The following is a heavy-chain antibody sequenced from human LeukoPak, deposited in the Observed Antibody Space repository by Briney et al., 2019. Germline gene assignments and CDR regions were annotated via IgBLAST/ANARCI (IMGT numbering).Heavy chain of an antibody. CDR3: TRGSYGDYEY. CDR1: GFTFSSYS. D-gene: IGHD4-17*01. V-gene: IGHV3-21*01. CDR2: ISSSSYI. Sequence: GGSLRLSCAASGFTFSSYSMNWVRQAPGKGLKWVSSISSSSYIYYADSVKGRFTISRDNAKNSLYLQMNSLRAEDTAVYYCTRGSYGDYEYWGQGTLVTVSS. J-gene: IGHJ4*02.